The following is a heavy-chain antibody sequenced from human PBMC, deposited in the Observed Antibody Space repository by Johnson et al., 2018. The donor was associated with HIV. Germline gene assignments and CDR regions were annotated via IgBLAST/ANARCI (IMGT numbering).Heavy chain of an antibody. V-gene: IGHV3-30*03. CDR2: ISYDGSNK. D-gene: IGHD3-3*01. J-gene: IGHJ3*02. CDR3: ARDQGVLQFLEWSFHGDAFDI. Sequence: QVQLVESGGGLVQPGRSLRLSCAASGFTFSSYGMHWVRQAPGKGLEWVAVISYDGSNKYYADSVKGRFTISRDNAKNSLYLQMNSLRAEDTAVYYCARDQGVLQFLEWSFHGDAFDIWGQGTMVTVSS. CDR1: GFTFSSYG.